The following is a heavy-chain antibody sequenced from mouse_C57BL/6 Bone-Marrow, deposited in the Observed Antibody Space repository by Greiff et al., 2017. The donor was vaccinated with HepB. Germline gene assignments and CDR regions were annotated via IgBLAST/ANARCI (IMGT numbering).Heavy chain of an antibody. Sequence: QVQLQQPGAELVKPGASVKMSCKASGYTFTSYWITWVKQRPGQGLEWIGDIYPGSGSTNYNEKFKSKATITADTSSNTAYLQLSSLTSEDTAVYYCARGFAYWGQVTLVTVSA. CDR2: IYPGSGST. CDR3: ARGFAY. CDR1: GYTFTSYW. J-gene: IGHJ3*01. V-gene: IGHV1-55*01.